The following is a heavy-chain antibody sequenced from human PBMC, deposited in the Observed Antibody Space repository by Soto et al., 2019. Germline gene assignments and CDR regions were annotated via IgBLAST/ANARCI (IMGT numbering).Heavy chain of an antibody. CDR2: IIPILGIA. CDR3: ARIRRDRTFFDY. J-gene: IGHJ4*02. CDR1: GGTFSSYT. Sequence: QVQLVQSGAEVKKPGSSVKVSCKASGGTFSSYTISWVRQAPGQGLEWMGRIIPILGIANYAQKFQGRVTITAEKSTSTAYMELSSLRSEDTAVYYCARIRRDRTFFDYLGQGTLVTVSS. V-gene: IGHV1-69*02.